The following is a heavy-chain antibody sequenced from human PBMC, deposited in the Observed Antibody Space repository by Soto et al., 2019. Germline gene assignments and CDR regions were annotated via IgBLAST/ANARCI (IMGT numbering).Heavy chain of an antibody. J-gene: IGHJ4*02. D-gene: IGHD4-17*01. V-gene: IGHV3-30*03. CDR3: ARGPSYSDSYFDY. CDR2: ISYDGNNK. CDR1: GFTFSNYA. Sequence: GGSLRLSCAASGFTFSNYAMHWVRQPPGKDLQWLAVISYDGNNKYYADSVEGRFTISRDNSKNTVYLQMNSLRLEDTAVYYCARGPSYSDSYFDYWGQGTLVTVSS.